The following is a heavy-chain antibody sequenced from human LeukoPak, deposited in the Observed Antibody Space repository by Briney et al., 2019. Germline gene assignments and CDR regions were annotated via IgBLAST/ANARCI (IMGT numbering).Heavy chain of an antibody. CDR3: ARGRDWVEY. Sequence: PGGFLRLSCAASGFTFSSYAMSWVRQAPGKGLEWVSAISGSGGSTYYADSVKGRFTISRDKSKNTVYLQMNSLRAEDTAVYYCARGRDWVEYWGQGTPVTVSS. J-gene: IGHJ4*02. D-gene: IGHD3/OR15-3a*01. V-gene: IGHV3-23*01. CDR1: GFTFSSYA. CDR2: ISGSGGST.